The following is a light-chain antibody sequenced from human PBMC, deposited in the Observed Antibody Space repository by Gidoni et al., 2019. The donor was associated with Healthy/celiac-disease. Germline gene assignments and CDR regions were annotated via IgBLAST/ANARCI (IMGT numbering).Light chain of an antibody. CDR2: SNN. CDR1: SPNIGSNY. J-gene: IGLJ1*01. Sequence: QSVLTQTPSASGTPGHRVTLSCSGSSPNIGSNYVYWYQQLPGTAPKLLIYSNNQRPSGVPDRFSGSKSGTSASLAISGLRCEDEADYYCAAWDDSLSGYVFGTGNKVTVL. V-gene: IGLV1-47*02. CDR3: AAWDDSLSGYV.